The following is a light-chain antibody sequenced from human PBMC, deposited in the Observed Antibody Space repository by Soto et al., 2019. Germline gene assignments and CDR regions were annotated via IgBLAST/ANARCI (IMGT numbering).Light chain of an antibody. V-gene: IGKV1-5*03. CDR2: KAS. J-gene: IGKJ2*01. CDR3: QQYNSYSYT. CDR1: QSISSW. Sequence: DIQMTQSPSTLSPSVGDRVTITCRASQSISSWLAWYQQKPGKAPKLLIYKASTLESGVPSRFSGNGSGTEFTLTISSLQPDDFATYYCQQYNSYSYTFGQGTKLEIK.